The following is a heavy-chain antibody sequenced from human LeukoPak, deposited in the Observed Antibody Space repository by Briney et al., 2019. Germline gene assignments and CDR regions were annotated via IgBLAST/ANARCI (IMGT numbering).Heavy chain of an antibody. Sequence: SQTLSLTCTVSGGSISSGGYYWSWIRQHPGKGLEWIGYIYYSGSTNYNPSLKSRVTISVDTSKNQFSLKLSPVTAADTAVYYCARLTGGDRWQQRGWLDPWGQGTLVTVSS. D-gene: IGHD2-21*02. CDR2: IYYSGST. CDR3: ARLTGGDRWQQRGWLDP. V-gene: IGHV4-31*03. CDR1: GGSISSGGYY. J-gene: IGHJ5*02.